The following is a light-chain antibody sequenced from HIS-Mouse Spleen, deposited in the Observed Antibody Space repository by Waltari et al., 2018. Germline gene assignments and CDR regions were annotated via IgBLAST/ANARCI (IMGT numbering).Light chain of an antibody. CDR2: DFS. J-gene: IGLJ2*01. CDR3: CSYAGSYTLV. Sequence: QSALTQPRSVSGSPGQSVTISCTGTSSDVGGYNYVSWYQQHPGKAPKRMIYDFSERPSGVPDRFSGSKSGNTASLTISGLQAEDEADYYCCSYAGSYTLVVGGGTKLTVL. V-gene: IGLV2-11*01. CDR1: SSDVGGYNY.